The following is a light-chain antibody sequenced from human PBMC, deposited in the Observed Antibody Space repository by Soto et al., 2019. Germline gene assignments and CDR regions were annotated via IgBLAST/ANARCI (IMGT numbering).Light chain of an antibody. CDR1: SSNIGSNT. Sequence: QSELPRARRACVSIWVVAASSCYGSSSNIGSNTVDWYQQLPGTAPKLLIYSNNQRPSGVPDRFSGSKSGTSASLAISGLQSEDEADYYCAAWDDSLNGHVFGTGTKVTVL. V-gene: IGLV1-44*01. CDR3: AAWDDSLNGHV. J-gene: IGLJ1*01. CDR2: SNN.